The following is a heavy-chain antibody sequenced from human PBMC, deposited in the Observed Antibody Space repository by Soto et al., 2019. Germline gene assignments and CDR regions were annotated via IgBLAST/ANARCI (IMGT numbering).Heavy chain of an antibody. CDR1: GYTFTSYA. D-gene: IGHD3-10*01. J-gene: IGHJ4*02. Sequence: ASGKVSCKASGYTFTSYAMHWVRQAPGQRLEWMGWINAGNGNTKYSQKFQGRVTITRDTSASTAYMELSSLRSEDTAVYYCARTLEPEGRPFTRQLDYWGQGTLVTVSS. CDR2: INAGNGNT. V-gene: IGHV1-3*01. CDR3: ARTLEPEGRPFTRQLDY.